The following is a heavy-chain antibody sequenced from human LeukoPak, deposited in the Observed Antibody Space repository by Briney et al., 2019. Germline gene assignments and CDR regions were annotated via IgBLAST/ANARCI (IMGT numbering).Heavy chain of an antibody. D-gene: IGHD6-19*01. CDR3: ARDRRIAVAGPGRWPFDY. J-gene: IGHJ4*02. CDR1: GFSFSGYA. V-gene: IGHV3-30*02. Sequence: GGSLRLSCVASGFSFSGYAIPWVRQAPGKGLEWVAFIRYDGNDKFYADSVKGRFTISRDTSKNTLYLQMNSLRTEDTAVYYCARDRRIAVAGPGRWPFDYWGQGTLVTVSS. CDR2: IRYDGNDK.